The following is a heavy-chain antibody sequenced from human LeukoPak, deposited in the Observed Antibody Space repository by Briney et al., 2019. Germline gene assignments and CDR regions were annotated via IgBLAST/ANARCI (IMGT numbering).Heavy chain of an antibody. CDR2: IKQDGSEK. CDR1: GFTFSSYW. Sequence: GSLRLSCAASGFTFSSYWMSWVRQAPGKGLERVANIKQDGSEKYYVDSVMGRFTISRDNAKNSLYLQMNSLRAEDTAVYYCARGITMVRGVIIGGMDVWGQGTTVTVSS. J-gene: IGHJ6*02. V-gene: IGHV3-7*01. CDR3: ARGITMVRGVIIGGMDV. D-gene: IGHD3-10*01.